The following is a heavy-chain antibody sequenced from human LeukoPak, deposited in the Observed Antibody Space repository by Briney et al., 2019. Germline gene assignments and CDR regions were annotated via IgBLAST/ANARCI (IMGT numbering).Heavy chain of an antibody. CDR1: GFTFSSYG. Sequence: PGGSLILSCETSGFTFSSYGMHWVRQAPGKGLQWVAVISFDGTNTVYLDSVKGRFTISRDNSKNTLYLQMNSLTSEVTATYYCAKEKGWELLRSYIDFWGQGTLVTVYS. V-gene: IGHV3-30*18. CDR3: AKEKGWELLRSYIDF. D-gene: IGHD1-26*01. CDR2: ISFDGTNT. J-gene: IGHJ4*02.